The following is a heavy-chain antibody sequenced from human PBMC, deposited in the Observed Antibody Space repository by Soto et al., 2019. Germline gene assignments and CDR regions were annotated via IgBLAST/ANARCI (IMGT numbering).Heavy chain of an antibody. Sequence: GGSLRLSPTATGLIFSSSSMNWVRQAPGKGLEWVSYISSSSSTIYYADSVKGRFTISRDNAKNSLYLQMNSLRAEDTAVYYCARAYEQWLVSDYWGQGP. D-gene: IGHD6-19*01. V-gene: IGHV3-48*01. CDR2: ISSSSSTI. J-gene: IGHJ4*02. CDR3: ARAYEQWLVSDY. CDR1: GLIFSSSS.